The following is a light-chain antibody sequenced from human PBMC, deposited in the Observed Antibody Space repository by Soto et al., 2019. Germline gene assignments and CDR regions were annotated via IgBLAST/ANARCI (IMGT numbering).Light chain of an antibody. J-gene: IGLJ1*01. CDR1: SSDVGGHNY. Sequence: QSALTQPASVSGSPGQSITVSCTGTSSDVGGHNYVSWFQQHPGQAPKLLFYEVTTRPSGVSTRFSGSKSGNTASLTISGLQAEDEADYHCSSYSSSGTLFVFGTGTKVTVL. CDR2: EVT. V-gene: IGLV2-14*01. CDR3: SSYSSSGTLFV.